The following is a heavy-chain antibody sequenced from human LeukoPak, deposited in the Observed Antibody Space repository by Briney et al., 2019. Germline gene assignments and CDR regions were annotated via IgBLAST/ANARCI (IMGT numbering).Heavy chain of an antibody. Sequence: HAGGSLRLSCAASGFTFSRHWMSWIRQAPGKGLEWVANIKEDGSEKYYVDDVKGRFTISRDNAKNSLFLQMNSLRGEDTAVYYCARISLGSGELLDAFDIWGQGTVVTVSS. CDR2: IKEDGSEK. V-gene: IGHV3-7*01. CDR3: ARISLGSGELLDAFDI. J-gene: IGHJ3*02. CDR1: GFTFSRHW. D-gene: IGHD3-10*01.